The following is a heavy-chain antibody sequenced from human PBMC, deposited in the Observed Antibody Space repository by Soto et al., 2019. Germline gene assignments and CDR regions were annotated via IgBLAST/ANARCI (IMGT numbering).Heavy chain of an antibody. Sequence: PSETLSLTCTVSGGSIISSSYYWGWIRKPPGKGLEWIGSIYYSGSTNYNPSLKSRVTISVDTSKNQFSLKLSSVTAADTAVYYCASYSGLWYDSSGALDAFDIWGQGTMLTVSS. CDR1: GGSIISSSYY. V-gene: IGHV4-39*07. CDR3: ASYSGLWYDSSGALDAFDI. J-gene: IGHJ3*02. D-gene: IGHD3-22*01. CDR2: IYYSGST.